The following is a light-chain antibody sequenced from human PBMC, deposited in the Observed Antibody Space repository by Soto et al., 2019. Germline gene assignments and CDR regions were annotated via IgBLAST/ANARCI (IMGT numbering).Light chain of an antibody. CDR2: AAS. CDR1: QGISSY. CDR3: QQYYSYPGT. V-gene: IGKV1-8*01. J-gene: IGKJ1*01. Sequence: AIRMTQSPSSLSASTGDRVTNTCRASQGISSYLAWYQQKLGKAPKLLIYAASTLQSGVPSRFSGRGSGTDFTLTISCLQSEDFATYYCQQYYSYPGTFGQGTKVDIK.